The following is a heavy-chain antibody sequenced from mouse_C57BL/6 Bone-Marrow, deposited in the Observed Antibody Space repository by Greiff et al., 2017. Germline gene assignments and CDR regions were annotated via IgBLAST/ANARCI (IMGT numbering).Heavy chain of an antibody. V-gene: IGHV1-53*01. J-gene: IGHJ1*03. CDR1: GYTFTSYW. CDR3: ARTYYYGSPYWYFDV. CDR2: INPSNGGT. Sequence: VKLQQPGTELVKPGASVKLSCKASGYTFTSYWMHWVKQRPGQGLEWIGNINPSNGGTNYNEKFKSKATLTVDKSSSTAYMQLSSLTSEDSAVYYCARTYYYGSPYWYFDVWGTGTTVTVSS. D-gene: IGHD1-1*01.